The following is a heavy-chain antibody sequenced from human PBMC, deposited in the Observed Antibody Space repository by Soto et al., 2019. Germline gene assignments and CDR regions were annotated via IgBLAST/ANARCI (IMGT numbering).Heavy chain of an antibody. J-gene: IGHJ6*02. V-gene: IGHV4-39*01. D-gene: IGHD3-9*01. Sequence: NPSETLSLTCTVSAGSISSSNYYWGWIRQPPGKGLDWIGSISYSGTTYYNPSLKSRVTISVDTSKNQFSLKLSSVTAADTAVYYCARGRHILTGYYRDLNYGMDVWGQGTTVTVS. CDR3: ARGRHILTGYYRDLNYGMDV. CDR2: ISYSGTT. CDR1: AGSISSSNYY.